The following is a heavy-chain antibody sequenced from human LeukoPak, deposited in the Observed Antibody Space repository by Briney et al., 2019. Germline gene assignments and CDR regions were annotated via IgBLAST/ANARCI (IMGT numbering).Heavy chain of an antibody. V-gene: IGHV4-38-2*02. CDR2: IYHSGST. D-gene: IGHD6-13*01. CDR1: GYSISSGYY. CDR3: ARVIPGPAVPQLAAAGTGYMDV. J-gene: IGHJ6*03. Sequence: SETLSLTCTVSGYSISSGYYWGWIRQPPGKGLEWIGSIYHSGSTYYNPSLKSRVTISVDTSKNQFSLKLSSVTAADTAVYYCARVIPGPAVPQLAAAGTGYMDVWGKGTTVTVSS.